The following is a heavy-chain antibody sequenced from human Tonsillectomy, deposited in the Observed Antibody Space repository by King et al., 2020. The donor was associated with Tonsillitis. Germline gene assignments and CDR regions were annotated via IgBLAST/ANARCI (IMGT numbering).Heavy chain of an antibody. J-gene: IGHJ3*02. Sequence: DVQLVEFGGGLVQPGGSLRLSCAASGFTFSNYDMHWVRQAPGKGLEWVSAIGPAGDTYYQGSVQGRFTISRENAKNSLYLQMSSLRAGDTSVYYCLRGYYGDYARARENDAFDIWGQGTMVTVSS. CDR2: IGPAGDT. CDR1: GFTFSNYD. V-gene: IGHV3-13*01. CDR3: LRGYYGDYARARENDAFDI. D-gene: IGHD4-17*01.